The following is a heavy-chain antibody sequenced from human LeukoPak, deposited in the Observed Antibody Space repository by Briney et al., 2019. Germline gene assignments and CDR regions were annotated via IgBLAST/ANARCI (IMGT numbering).Heavy chain of an antibody. D-gene: IGHD5-12*01. V-gene: IGHV1-2*02. CDR3: ATAIRPTGGWGYSGYGFDP. CDR1: GYTFTGYY. J-gene: IGHJ5*02. CDR2: INPNSGGT. Sequence: ASVKVSCKASGYTFTGYYMHWVRQAPGQGLEWMGWINPNSGGTNYAQKFQGRVTMTEDTSTDTAYMELSSLRSEDTAVYYCATAIRPTGGWGYSGYGFDPWGQGALVTVSS.